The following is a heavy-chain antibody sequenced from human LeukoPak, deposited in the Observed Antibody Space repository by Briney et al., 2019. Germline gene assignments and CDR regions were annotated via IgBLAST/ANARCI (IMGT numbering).Heavy chain of an antibody. CDR2: IWYDGSNK. J-gene: IGHJ4*02. CDR3: AREGNCGDDCAPFDY. Sequence: GGSLRLSCAASGFTFSRYGMHWVRQAPGKGLEWVAVIWYDGSNKYYADSVKGRCTISRDNSKNTLYLQMNSLRAEDTAVYYCAREGNCGDDCAPFDYWGQGTLVTVSS. CDR1: GFTFSRYG. V-gene: IGHV3-33*01. D-gene: IGHD2-21*02.